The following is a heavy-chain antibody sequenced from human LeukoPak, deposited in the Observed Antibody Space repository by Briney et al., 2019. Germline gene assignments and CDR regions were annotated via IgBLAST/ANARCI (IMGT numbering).Heavy chain of an antibody. J-gene: IGHJ4*02. D-gene: IGHD3-22*01. V-gene: IGHV1-69*04. CDR1: GGTFSSYA. CDR3: ARAGDYYDSSGYSDY. CDR2: IIPILGIA. Sequence: SVKVSCKASGGTFSSYAISWVRQAPGQGLEWMGRIIPILGIANYAQKFQGRVTITADKSTSTAYMELSSLRSEDTAVYYCARAGDYYDSSGYSDYWGQGTLVTVSS.